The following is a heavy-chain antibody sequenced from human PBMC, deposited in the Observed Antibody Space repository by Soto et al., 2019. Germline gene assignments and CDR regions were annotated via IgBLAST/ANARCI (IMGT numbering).Heavy chain of an antibody. D-gene: IGHD2-2*01. CDR1: GYTFNDYE. Sequence: QEQLVQSAAEVKKPGASVKVSCMTSGYTFNDYEINCVRQATGQGLEWIGWMNTNSGETGYAQRFQGRVPITTSSSLSTTYVELSSLTSDDTAVYSCARMAMPDRPRCYNWFDPWGQGTLVTVSS. J-gene: IGHJ5*02. V-gene: IGHV1-8*03. CDR2: MNTNSGET. CDR3: ARMAMPDRPRCYNWFDP.